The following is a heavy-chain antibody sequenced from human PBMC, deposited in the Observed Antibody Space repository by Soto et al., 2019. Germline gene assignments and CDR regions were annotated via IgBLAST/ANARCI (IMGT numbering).Heavy chain of an antibody. Sequence: GASVKVSCKASGGTFSSYAISWVRQAPGQGLEWMGGIIPIFGTANYAQKFQGRVTITADESTSTAYMELSSLRSEDTAVYYCASEIGYVEWLLLPGVNWGQGTLVTVSS. J-gene: IGHJ4*02. V-gene: IGHV1-69*13. D-gene: IGHD3-3*01. CDR3: ASEIGYVEWLLLPGVN. CDR1: GGTFSSYA. CDR2: IIPIFGTA.